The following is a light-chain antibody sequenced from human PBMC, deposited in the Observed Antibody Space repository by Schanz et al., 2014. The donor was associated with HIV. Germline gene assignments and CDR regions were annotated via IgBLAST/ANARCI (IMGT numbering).Light chain of an antibody. CDR3: LQHNSYPPT. Sequence: EIQLSQSPSSLSASVGDRVTITCRAHEDIRRSLAWVQQRPGKAPKSLVYASSTLETGVPWRFSGSGYGSDFTLTISGLQPEDFATYYCLQHNSYPPTFGQGTRVEIK. CDR1: EDIRRS. J-gene: IGKJ1*01. V-gene: IGKV1-16*01. CDR2: ASS.